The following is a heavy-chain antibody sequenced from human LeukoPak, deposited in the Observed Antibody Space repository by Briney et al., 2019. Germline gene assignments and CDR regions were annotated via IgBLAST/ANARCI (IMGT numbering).Heavy chain of an antibody. J-gene: IGHJ4*02. D-gene: IGHD3-10*01. CDR3: AKGSRITMVRGVIDY. CDR2: IRGSGGST. CDR1: GCTFSSYA. V-gene: IGHV3-23*01. Sequence: GGSLRLSCAASGCTFSSYAMSWVRQAPGKGLEWVSAIRGSGGSTYYADSVKGRFTISRDNSKNTLYLQMNSLRAEDTAVYYCAKGSRITMVRGVIDYWGQGTLVTVSS.